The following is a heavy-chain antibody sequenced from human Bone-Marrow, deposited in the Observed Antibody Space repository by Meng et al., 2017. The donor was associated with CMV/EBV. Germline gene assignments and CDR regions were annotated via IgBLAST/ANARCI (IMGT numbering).Heavy chain of an antibody. CDR1: GFTFSSNG. V-gene: IGHV3-30*02. Sequence: GGSLRLSCAASGFTFSSNGMHWVRQAPGRGLDWVAFINYDGSSKYYVDSVKGRFTISRDNSKNTLYLQMNSLRAEDTAVYYYAKDLVYVRGGHFDYWGQGALVTVSS. CDR3: AKDLVYVRGGHFDY. CDR2: INYDGSSK. J-gene: IGHJ4*02. D-gene: IGHD3-10*02.